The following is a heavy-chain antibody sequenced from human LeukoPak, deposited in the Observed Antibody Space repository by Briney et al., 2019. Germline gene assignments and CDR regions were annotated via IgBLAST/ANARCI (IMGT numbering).Heavy chain of an antibody. V-gene: IGHV4-59*08. CDR2: IYYSGST. Sequence: PSETLSLTCTVSGGSISYYHWSWIRQPPGKRPEWIGYIYYSGSTKYNPSLMSRATIAVDTSKNQLSLKLSSVTAADTAVYYCARTRDYGHDYWGQGTLVTVSS. CDR3: ARTRDYGHDY. D-gene: IGHD4-17*01. CDR1: GGSISYYH. J-gene: IGHJ4*02.